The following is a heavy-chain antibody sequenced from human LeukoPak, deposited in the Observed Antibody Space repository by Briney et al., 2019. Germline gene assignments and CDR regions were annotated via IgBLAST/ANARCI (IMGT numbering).Heavy chain of an antibody. Sequence: GGSLRLSCAASGFTFSDHYMDWVRQAAGKGLEWVGRIRNKANSYTTEYAASVKGRFTISRDDSKNSLYLQMNSLKTEDTAVYYCAQSGSYAAFDYWGQGTLVTVSS. J-gene: IGHJ4*02. CDR2: IRNKANSYTT. V-gene: IGHV3-72*01. D-gene: IGHD3-16*01. CDR3: AQSGSYAAFDY. CDR1: GFTFSDHY.